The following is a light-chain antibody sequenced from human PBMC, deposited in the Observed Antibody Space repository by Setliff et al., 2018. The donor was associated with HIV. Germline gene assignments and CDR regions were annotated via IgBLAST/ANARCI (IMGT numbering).Light chain of an antibody. J-gene: IGLJ2*01. V-gene: IGLV2-14*03. CDR2: DVT. Sequence: QSALTQPASVSGSPGQSLTISCTGTSSDVGGYNYVSWYQQHPGKAPKLMIYDVTNRPSGVSNRFSGSKSANTASLTISGLQAEDEADYYCPSYTNNNTLIFGGGTKVTVL. CDR3: PSYTNNNTLI. CDR1: SSDVGGYNY.